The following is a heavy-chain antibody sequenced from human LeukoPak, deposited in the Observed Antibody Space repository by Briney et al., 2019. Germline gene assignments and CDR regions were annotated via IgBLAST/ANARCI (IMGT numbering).Heavy chain of an antibody. D-gene: IGHD2-15*01. CDR3: AKAPPAATNYYYGMDV. CDR2: VSGRGDAT. V-gene: IGHV3-23*01. Sequence: GGSLRLSCAASGFTFNNYAMTWVRQAPGKGLEWVSAVSGRGDATYYADSVKGRFPISRDDSKNTLYLQMNSLRAEDTAVYHCAKAPPAATNYYYGMDVWGQGTTVTVSS. CDR1: GFTFNNYA. J-gene: IGHJ6*02.